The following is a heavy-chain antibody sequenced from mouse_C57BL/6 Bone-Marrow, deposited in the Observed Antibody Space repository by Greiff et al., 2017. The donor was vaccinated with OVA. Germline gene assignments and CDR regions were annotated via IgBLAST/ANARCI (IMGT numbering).Heavy chain of an antibody. CDR2: IYPGNSDT. D-gene: IGHD1-1*01. J-gene: IGHJ1*03. CDR3: HYYGSSYCWYFDV. Sequence: EVKLQQSGTVLARPGASVKMSCKTSGYTFTSYWMHWVKQRPGQGLEWIGAIYPGNSDTSYNQKFKGKAKLTAVTSASTAYMELSSLTNEDSAVYYCHYYGSSYCWYFDVWGTGTTVTVSS. CDR1: GYTFTSYW. V-gene: IGHV1-5*01.